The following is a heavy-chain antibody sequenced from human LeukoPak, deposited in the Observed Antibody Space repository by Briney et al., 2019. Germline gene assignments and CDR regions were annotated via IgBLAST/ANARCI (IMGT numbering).Heavy chain of an antibody. Sequence: GGPLRLSCAASGFTFSDYYMSWIRQAPGKGLEWVSYISSSGSTIYYADSVKGRFTISRDNAKNSLYLQMNSLRAEDTAVYYCARDRYEVRGVIPFDYWGQGTLVTVSS. D-gene: IGHD3-10*01. CDR3: ARDRYEVRGVIPFDY. V-gene: IGHV3-11*01. CDR1: GFTFSDYY. J-gene: IGHJ4*02. CDR2: ISSSGSTI.